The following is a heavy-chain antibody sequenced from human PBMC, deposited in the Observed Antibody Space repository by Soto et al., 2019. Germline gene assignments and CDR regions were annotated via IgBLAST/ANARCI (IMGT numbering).Heavy chain of an antibody. D-gene: IGHD1-1*01. CDR1: GFTFSSYG. CDR3: AKDRGTNWFDP. Sequence: QVQLVESGGGVVQPGRSLRLSCAASGFTFSSYGMHWVRQAPGKGLEWVEVISYDGSNKYYADSVKGRFTISRDNSKNTLYLQMNSLRAEDTAVYYCAKDRGTNWFDPWGQGTLVTVSS. J-gene: IGHJ5*02. CDR2: ISYDGSNK. V-gene: IGHV3-30*18.